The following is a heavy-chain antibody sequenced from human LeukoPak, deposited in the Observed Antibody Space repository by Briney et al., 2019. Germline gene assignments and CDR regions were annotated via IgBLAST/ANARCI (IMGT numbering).Heavy chain of an antibody. Sequence: PGGSLRLSCAASGFTFSSYAMSWVRQAPGKGLEWVSAISGSGGSTYYADSVKGRFTISRDNSKNTLYLQMNSLRAEDTAVYYCAKEQRAATAIPGGVDYWGQGTLVTVSS. CDR2: ISGSGGST. V-gene: IGHV3-23*01. CDR3: AKEQRAATAIPGGVDY. D-gene: IGHD2-2*02. J-gene: IGHJ4*02. CDR1: GFTFSSYA.